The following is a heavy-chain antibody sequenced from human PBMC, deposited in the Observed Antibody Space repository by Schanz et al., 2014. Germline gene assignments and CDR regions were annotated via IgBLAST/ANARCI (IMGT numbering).Heavy chain of an antibody. CDR3: AKVGLYYYGSGFDY. D-gene: IGHD3-10*01. CDR1: GFTFSSSG. CDR2: IKQDGSEK. Sequence: VQLVESGGGVVQPGGSLRLSCAASGFTFSSSGMHWVRQAPGKGLEWVAKIKQDGSEKYYVDSVKGRFTISRDNAKNSLDLQMNSLRAEDTAVYYCAKVGLYYYGSGFDYWGQGTLVTVSS. J-gene: IGHJ4*02. V-gene: IGHV3-7*01.